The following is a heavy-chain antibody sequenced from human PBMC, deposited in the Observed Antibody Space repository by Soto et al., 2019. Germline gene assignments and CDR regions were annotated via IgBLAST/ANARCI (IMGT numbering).Heavy chain of an antibody. CDR3: AGDLTIVVSQRGMDV. D-gene: IGHD2-15*01. Sequence: QVQLVQSGAEVKKPGASVKVSCKASGYTFTSYGISWVRQAPGQGLEWMGWISAYNGNTNYAQKLQGRVTMTTDTSTSIAYMELRSLRSDDRAVYYCAGDLTIVVSQRGMDVWGQGTTVTVSS. CDR1: GYTFTSYG. V-gene: IGHV1-18*01. CDR2: ISAYNGNT. J-gene: IGHJ6*02.